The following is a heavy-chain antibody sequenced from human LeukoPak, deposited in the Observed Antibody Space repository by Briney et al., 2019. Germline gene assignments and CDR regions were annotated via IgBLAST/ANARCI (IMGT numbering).Heavy chain of an antibody. D-gene: IGHD3-3*01. Sequence: SETLSLTCAVYGGSFSGYYWSWIRQPPGKGLEWIGEINYSGSTNYNPSLKSRVTISVDTSKNQFSLKLSSVTAADTAVYYCARGDFWSGYSRGHTREYSFQHWGQGTLVTVSS. CDR2: INYSGST. J-gene: IGHJ1*01. CDR3: ARGDFWSGYSRGHTREYSFQH. CDR1: GGSFSGYY. V-gene: IGHV4-34*01.